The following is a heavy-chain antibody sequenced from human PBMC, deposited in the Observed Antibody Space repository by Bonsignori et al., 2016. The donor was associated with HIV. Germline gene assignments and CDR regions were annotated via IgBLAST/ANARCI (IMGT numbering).Heavy chain of an antibody. CDR3: VRDGLYCTSASCYPYYQYYMDV. J-gene: IGHJ6*03. CDR2: IRSKTYGGAI. V-gene: IGHV3-49*02. Sequence: WIRQPPGKGLEWVGFIRSKTYGGAIEYAASVKGRFTISRDDSKSVAYLQMNSLKIEDTAVYYCVRDGLYCTSASCYPYYQYYMDVWGEGTTVTVSS. D-gene: IGHD2-2*01.